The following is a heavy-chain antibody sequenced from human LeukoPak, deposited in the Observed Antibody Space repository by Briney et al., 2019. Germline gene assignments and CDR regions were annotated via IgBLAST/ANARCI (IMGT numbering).Heavy chain of an antibody. D-gene: IGHD1-26*01. CDR2: IRYDSSNK. CDR1: GFTFRTYG. CDR3: ARSPGRNDYGDY. V-gene: IGHV3-30*02. J-gene: IGHJ4*02. Sequence: GGSLRLSCAASGFTFRTYGMHWVRQTPGKGLEWMAFIRYDSSNKYYADSVKGRFTISRDNSQDMLYLQMSSLRGEDTAVYYCARSPGRNDYGDYWGQGTLVTVSS.